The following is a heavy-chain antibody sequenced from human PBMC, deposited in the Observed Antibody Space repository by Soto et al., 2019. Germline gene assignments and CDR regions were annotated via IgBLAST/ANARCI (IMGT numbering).Heavy chain of an antibody. CDR3: ARGPDIVVVVAATPHHGRFDY. D-gene: IGHD2-15*01. V-gene: IGHV4-34*01. Sequence: TSETLSLTCAVYGGSFSGYYWSWIRQPPGKGLEWIGEINHSGSTNYNPSLKSRVTISVDTSKNQFSLKLSSVTAADTAVYYCARGPDIVVVVAATPHHGRFDYWGQGTLVTVS. CDR2: INHSGST. J-gene: IGHJ4*02. CDR1: GGSFSGYY.